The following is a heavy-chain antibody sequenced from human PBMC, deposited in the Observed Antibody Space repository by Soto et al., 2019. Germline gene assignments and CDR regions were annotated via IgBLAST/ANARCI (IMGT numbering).Heavy chain of an antibody. D-gene: IGHD3-10*01. J-gene: IGHJ5*02. Sequence: SETLSLTCAVSGYSISSGYYWSWIRQPPGKGLEWIGSIYHSGSTYYNPSLKSRVTISVDTSKNQFSLKLSSVTAADTAVYYCARALLVLPSWFDPWGQGTLVTVSS. CDR1: GYSISSGYY. V-gene: IGHV4-38-2*01. CDR2: IYHSGST. CDR3: ARALLVLPSWFDP.